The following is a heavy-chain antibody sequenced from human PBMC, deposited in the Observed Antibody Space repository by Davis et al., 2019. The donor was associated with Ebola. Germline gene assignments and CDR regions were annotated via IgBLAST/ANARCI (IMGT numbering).Heavy chain of an antibody. Sequence: MPSETLSLTCTVSGGSISSSSYHWGWIRQPPGKGLEWIGSMYYSGSTYCNPSLKSRVTISVDTSKNQFSLKLSSVTAADTAVYYCARESYYYDSSGYYRGAFDIWGQGTMVTVSS. CDR3: ARESYYYDSSGYYRGAFDI. J-gene: IGHJ3*02. CDR1: GGSISSSSYH. D-gene: IGHD3-22*01. V-gene: IGHV4-39*02. CDR2: MYYSGST.